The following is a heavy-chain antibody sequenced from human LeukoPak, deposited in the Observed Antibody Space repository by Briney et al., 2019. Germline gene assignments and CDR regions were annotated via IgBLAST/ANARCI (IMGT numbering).Heavy chain of an antibody. D-gene: IGHD1-26*01. V-gene: IGHV1-18*01. CDR1: GYTFTSYG. CDR3: ATGSESYYPDDAFDI. Sequence: ASVNVSCKASGYTFTSYGISWVRQAAGQGLEWMGWISAYNGNTNYAQKPQGRVTMTEDTSTDTAYMELSSLRSEDTAVYYCATGSESYYPDDAFDIWGQGTMVTVSS. CDR2: ISAYNGNT. J-gene: IGHJ3*02.